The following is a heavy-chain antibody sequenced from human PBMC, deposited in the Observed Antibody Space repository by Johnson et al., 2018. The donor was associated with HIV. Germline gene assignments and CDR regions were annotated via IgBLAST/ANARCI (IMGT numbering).Heavy chain of an antibody. V-gene: IGHV3-30*04. CDR2: IWYDGSNK. Sequence: VQLVESGGGVVQPGRSLRLSCAASGFTFSSYAMHWVRQAPGKGLEWVAVIWYDGSNKNYVDSVKGRFTISRDNSKNTLYLQMNSLRAEDTAVYYCAKAFCPGCDAFDMWGRGTTVTVSS. CDR3: AKAFCPGCDAFDM. CDR1: GFTFSSYA. D-gene: IGHD3-3*02. J-gene: IGHJ3*02.